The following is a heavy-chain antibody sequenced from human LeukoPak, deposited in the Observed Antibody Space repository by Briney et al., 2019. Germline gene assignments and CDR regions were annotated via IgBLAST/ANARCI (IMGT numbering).Heavy chain of an antibody. J-gene: IGHJ4*02. CDR1: GYTFTGYY. V-gene: IGHV1-2*02. CDR2: INPNSGGT. CDR3: ARDLYGGRPYYFGY. D-gene: IGHD4-23*01. Sequence: ASVKVSFKASGYTFTGYYIHWVRQAPGQGLEWMGWINPNSGGTNYAQKFQGRVTMTRDTSISTAYMELSRLRSDDTAVYYCARDLYGGRPYYFGYWGQGTLVTVSS.